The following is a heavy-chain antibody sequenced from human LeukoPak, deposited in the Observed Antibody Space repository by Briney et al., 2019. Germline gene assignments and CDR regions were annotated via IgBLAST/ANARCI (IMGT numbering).Heavy chain of an antibody. D-gene: IGHD5-24*01. V-gene: IGHV1-18*01. J-gene: IGHJ4*02. CDR1: GYTFTSYG. CDR3: ATSPSTYNLPKFADY. Sequence: ASVKVSCKASGYTFTSYGISWVRQAPGQGLEWMGWISAYNGNTNYAQKFQGRVTMTEDTSTDTAYMELSSLRSEDTAVYYCATSPSTYNLPKFADYWGQGTLVTVSS. CDR2: ISAYNGNT.